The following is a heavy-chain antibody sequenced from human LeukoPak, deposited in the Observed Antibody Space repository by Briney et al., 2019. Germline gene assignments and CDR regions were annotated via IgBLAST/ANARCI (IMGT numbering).Heavy chain of an antibody. V-gene: IGHV2-70*04. CDR2: IDWDNNK. D-gene: IGHD5-18*01. CDR1: GFSLSTTGMR. J-gene: IGHJ4*02. Sequence: SGPTLVNPTQTLTLTCTFSGFSLSTTGMRVSWIRQPPGKALEWLARIDWDNNKFYSASLKTRLSISKDTSKNQVVLTMTNMDPVDTATYYCTRTPRGYSYDYWGQGTLVTVSS. CDR3: TRTPRGYSYDY.